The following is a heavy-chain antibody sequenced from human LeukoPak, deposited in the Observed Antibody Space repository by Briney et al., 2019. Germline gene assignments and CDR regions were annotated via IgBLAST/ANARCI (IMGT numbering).Heavy chain of an antibody. J-gene: IGHJ4*02. V-gene: IGHV3-23*01. Sequence: GGSLRLSCAASGFTFSSYAMSWVRQAPGKGLEWVSAISGSGGSTYYADSVKGRFTISRDNSKNTLYLQMNSLRAEDTAVYYCAKDVSFDDILTGYSYYLDYWGQGTLVTVSS. CDR2: ISGSGGST. D-gene: IGHD3-9*01. CDR1: GFTFSSYA. CDR3: AKDVSFDDILTGYSYYLDY.